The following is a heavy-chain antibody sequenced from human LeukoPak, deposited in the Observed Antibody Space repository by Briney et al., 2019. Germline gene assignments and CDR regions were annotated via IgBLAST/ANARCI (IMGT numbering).Heavy chain of an antibody. CDR1: GYTFNSYY. D-gene: IGHD4-17*01. J-gene: IGHJ5*02. CDR2: INPSGGRT. Sequence: ASVKVSCKASGYTFNSYYMHWVRQAPGQGLEWMGTINPSGGRTNYAQKFQGRATMTRDTSTRTIYIELYSLRSDDTAVYYCARGGRDYGDPRFDPWGQGTLVTVSS. V-gene: IGHV1-46*02. CDR3: ARGGRDYGDPRFDP.